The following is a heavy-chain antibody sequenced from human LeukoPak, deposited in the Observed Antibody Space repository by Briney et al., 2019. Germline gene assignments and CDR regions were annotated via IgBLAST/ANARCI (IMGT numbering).Heavy chain of an antibody. CDR3: ARYVDVGTGDGSYYFDY. Sequence: SETLSLTCTVSGGSISSYYWSWIRQPPGKGLEWIGYIYTSGSTNYNPSLKSRVTISVDTSKNQFSLKLSSVTAADTAVYYCARYVDVGTGDGSYYFDYWGQGTLVTVSS. V-gene: IGHV4-4*09. J-gene: IGHJ4*02. CDR2: IYTSGST. CDR1: GGSISSYY. D-gene: IGHD7-27*01.